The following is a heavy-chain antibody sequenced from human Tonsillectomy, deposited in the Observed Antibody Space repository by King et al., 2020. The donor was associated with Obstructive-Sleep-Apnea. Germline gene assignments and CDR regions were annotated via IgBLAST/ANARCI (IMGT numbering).Heavy chain of an antibody. J-gene: IGHJ4*02. CDR1: GFTFSSYW. CDR3: ARVGWFGELLSPFYY. V-gene: IGHV3-74*02. CDR2: INTDGSST. D-gene: IGHD3-10*01. Sequence: VQLVESGGGLVQPGGSLRLSCAASGFTFSSYWMHWVRQAPGEGLVWVSRINTDGSSTTYADSVKGRFTISRDNAEHTVYLQMNSLRDEDTAMYYCARVGWFGELLSPFYYWGQGTLGTASS.